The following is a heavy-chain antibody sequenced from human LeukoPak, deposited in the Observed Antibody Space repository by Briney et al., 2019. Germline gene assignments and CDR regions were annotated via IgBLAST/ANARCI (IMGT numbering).Heavy chain of an antibody. CDR2: TNHSGST. V-gene: IGHV4-34*01. Sequence: SETLSLTCTVYGGSFSSYYWSWIRQPPGQGQELIGETNHSGSTNYNPSLKSQVTISVDTSKNQFSLKLSSVTAADTAVYYCARGLGFLEWLSRGYMDVWGKGTTVTVSS. CDR3: ARGLGFLEWLSRGYMDV. J-gene: IGHJ6*03. D-gene: IGHD3-3*01. CDR1: GGSFSSYY.